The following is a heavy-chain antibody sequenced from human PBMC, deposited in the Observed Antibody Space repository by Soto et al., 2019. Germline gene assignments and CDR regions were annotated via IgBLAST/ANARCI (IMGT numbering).Heavy chain of an antibody. J-gene: IGHJ5*02. D-gene: IGHD1-26*01. V-gene: IGHV1-69*06. CDR2: IIPIFGTA. Sequence: ASVKVSCKASGGTFSSYAISWVRQAPGQGLEWMGGIIPIFGTANYAQKFQGRVTITADKSTSTAYMELSSLRSEDTAVYYCARDARSGSYNWFDPWGQGTLVAVSS. CDR1: GGTFSSYA. CDR3: ARDARSGSYNWFDP.